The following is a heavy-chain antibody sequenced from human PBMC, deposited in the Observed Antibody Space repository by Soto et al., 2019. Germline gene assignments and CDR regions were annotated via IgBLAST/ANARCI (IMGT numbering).Heavy chain of an antibody. J-gene: IGHJ4*02. CDR3: ARSEKDDY. V-gene: IGHV1-8*01. Sequence: QVQLVQSGAEVKKPGASVKVSCKASGYTFTSYDINWVRQATGQGLEWMGWMNPNSGNRGYAQKLRGRVSMTRNTSMSTAYMELSSLRSEDTAVYYCARSEKDDYSGQGTLVTVSS. CDR2: MNPNSGNR. CDR1: GYTFTSYD.